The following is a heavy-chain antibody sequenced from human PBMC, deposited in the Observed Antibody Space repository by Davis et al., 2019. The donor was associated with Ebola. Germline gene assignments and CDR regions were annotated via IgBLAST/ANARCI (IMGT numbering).Heavy chain of an antibody. Sequence: SVTLSCKASGYRFTSYYMHWVRQAPGQGLEWMGIINPITGGTSYAQNFQVRVNMTRDTSTSTVYMELSSLRSEDTAVYYCAREGGRYYDSSGYVFDIWGQGTMVKVSS. V-gene: IGHV1-46*01. CDR3: AREGGRYYDSSGYVFDI. CDR1: GYRFTSYY. J-gene: IGHJ3*02. D-gene: IGHD3-22*01. CDR2: INPITGGT.